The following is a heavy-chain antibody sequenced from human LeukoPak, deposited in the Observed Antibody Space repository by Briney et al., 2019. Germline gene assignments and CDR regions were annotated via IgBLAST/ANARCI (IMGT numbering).Heavy chain of an antibody. D-gene: IGHD6-13*01. V-gene: IGHV4-34*01. CDR1: GGSFSGYY. J-gene: IGHJ4*02. CDR2: INHSGST. CDR3: ARGRRGIAAAGRGLYFDH. Sequence: SETLSLTCAVYGGSFSGYYWSWIRQPPGKGLEWIGEINHSGSTNYNPSLKSRVTISVDTSKNQFSLKLSSVTAADTAEYYCARGRRGIAAAGRGLYFDHWGQGTLVTVSS.